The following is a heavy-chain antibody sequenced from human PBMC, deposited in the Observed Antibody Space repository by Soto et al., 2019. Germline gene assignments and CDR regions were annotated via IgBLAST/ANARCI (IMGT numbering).Heavy chain of an antibody. D-gene: IGHD3-22*01. Sequence: SVKVSCKASGGTFSSYAISWVRQAPGQGLEWMGGIIPIFGTANYAQKFQGRVTITADESTSTAYMELSSLRSEDTAVYYCARVIDSSGYYSGGVNWFDPWGQGTLVTVSS. J-gene: IGHJ5*02. CDR3: ARVIDSSGYYSGGVNWFDP. CDR1: GGTFSSYA. CDR2: IIPIFGTA. V-gene: IGHV1-69*13.